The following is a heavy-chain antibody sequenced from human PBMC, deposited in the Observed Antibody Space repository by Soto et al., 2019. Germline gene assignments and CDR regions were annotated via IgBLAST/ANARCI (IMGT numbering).Heavy chain of an antibody. CDR1: GYTFTSYG. V-gene: IGHV1-18*04. J-gene: IGHJ5*02. CDR3: ARDPTGGWQQLSWFDP. Sequence: QVQLVQSGAEVKKPGASVKVSCKASGYTFTSYGISWVRQAPGQGLEWMGWISAYNGNTNYAQKLQGRVTMTTDTATSTAYMELRSLRSDDTAVYYCARDPTGGWQQLSWFDPWGQGTLVTVSS. CDR2: ISAYNGNT. D-gene: IGHD6-13*01.